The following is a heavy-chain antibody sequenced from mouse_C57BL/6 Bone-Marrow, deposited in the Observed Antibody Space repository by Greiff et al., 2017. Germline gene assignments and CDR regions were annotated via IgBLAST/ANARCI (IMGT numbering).Heavy chain of an antibody. CDR1: GYTFTSYG. D-gene: IGHD2-1*01. CDR3: ARGNDYARDY. J-gene: IGHJ4*01. CDR2: IYPRSGNT. Sequence: VQLQQSGAELARPGASVKLSCKASGYTFTSYGISWVKQRTGQGLEWIGEIYPRSGNTYYNEKFKGKATLTADKSSSTAYMALRSLPSVGSAVYVCARGNDYARDYWGQGTAVTVSA. V-gene: IGHV1-81*01.